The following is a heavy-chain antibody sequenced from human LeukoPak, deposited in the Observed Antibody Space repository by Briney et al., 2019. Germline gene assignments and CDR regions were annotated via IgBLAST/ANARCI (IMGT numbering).Heavy chain of an antibody. CDR3: ARIGTSRAYGWSDY. Sequence: GGSLRPSCAASGFTFGSYAMTWVRQPLGKGLAWVSSASGSGRSTYYADSVKGRFNISRDNSRNTVYLQMNSLRAEDTAIYFCARIGTSRAYGWSDYWGHGTLVTVSS. CDR1: GFTFGSYA. V-gene: IGHV3-23*01. CDR2: ASGSGRST. D-gene: IGHD6-19*01. J-gene: IGHJ4*01.